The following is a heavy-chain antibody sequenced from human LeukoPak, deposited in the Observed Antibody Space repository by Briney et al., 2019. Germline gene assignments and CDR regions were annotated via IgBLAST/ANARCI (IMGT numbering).Heavy chain of an antibody. Sequence: PGRSLRLSCAASGFTFSSYGMHWVRQAPGKGLEWVAVISYDGSNTYYADSVKGRFTISRDNSKNMLYLQMNSLRAGDTAVYYCAKPYYYGSRSYMDYWGQGTLVTVSS. D-gene: IGHD3-10*01. CDR1: GFTFSSYG. J-gene: IGHJ4*02. CDR3: AKPYYYGSRSYMDY. CDR2: ISYDGSNT. V-gene: IGHV3-30*18.